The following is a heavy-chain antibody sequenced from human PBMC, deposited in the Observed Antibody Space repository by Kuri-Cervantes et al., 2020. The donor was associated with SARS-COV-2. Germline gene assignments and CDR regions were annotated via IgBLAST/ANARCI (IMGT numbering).Heavy chain of an antibody. Sequence: GGSLRLSCAASGFTFSSYGMHWVRQAPGKGLEWVAVIPYDGSNKYYADSVKGRFAISRDNSKNTLYLQMNSLRAEDTAVYYCAKDWSLGGNFRYYFDYWGQGTLVTVSS. CDR3: AKDWSLGGNFRYYFDY. CDR1: GFTFSSYG. V-gene: IGHV3-30*18. CDR2: IPYDGSNK. D-gene: IGHD4-23*01. J-gene: IGHJ4*02.